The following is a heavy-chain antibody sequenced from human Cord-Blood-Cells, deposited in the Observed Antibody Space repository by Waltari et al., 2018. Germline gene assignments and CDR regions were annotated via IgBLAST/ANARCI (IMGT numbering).Heavy chain of an antibody. CDR1: GFTFDDYA. J-gene: IGHJ4*02. D-gene: IGHD7-27*01. CDR3: AKLGTGY. V-gene: IGHV3-9*01. Sequence: EVQLVESGGGLVQPGRSLRLSCADSGFTFDDYAMHWVRQAPGKGLEWVSGISWNSGSIGYADSVKGRFTISRDNAKNSLYLQMNSLRAEDTALYYCAKLGTGYWGQGTLVTVSS. CDR2: ISWNSGSI.